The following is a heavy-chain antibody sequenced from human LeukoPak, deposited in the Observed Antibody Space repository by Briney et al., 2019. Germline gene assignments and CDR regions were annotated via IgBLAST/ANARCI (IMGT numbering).Heavy chain of an antibody. CDR1: GYTFTSYG. D-gene: IGHD6-13*01. V-gene: IGHV1-18*01. J-gene: IGHJ4*02. CDR3: ARAPGYSSSWTMHFDY. Sequence: ASVKVSCKASGYTFTSYGISWVRQAPGQGLEWMGWISAYNGNTNYAQKLQGRDTMTTDTSTSTAYMELRSLRSDDTAMYYCARAPGYSSSWTMHFDYWGQGTLVTVSS. CDR2: ISAYNGNT.